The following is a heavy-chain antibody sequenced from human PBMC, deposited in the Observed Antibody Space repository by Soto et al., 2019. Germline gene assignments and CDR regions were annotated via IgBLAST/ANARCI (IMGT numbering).Heavy chain of an antibody. D-gene: IGHD6-19*01. V-gene: IGHV3-11*01. J-gene: IGHJ4*02. CDR1: GFTFSGLY. CDR3: ARDRGAVTGDYFDD. CDR2: IDSSGVKK. Sequence: QVQLTESGGDLVKPGGSLRLSCAASGFTFSGLYMSWIRQAPGKGLEWVSCIDSSGVKKYYAESVRGRFIISRDNAKNTFQLQMNSLTAEDTAVYYCARDRGAVTGDYFDDWGQGTLVTVSS.